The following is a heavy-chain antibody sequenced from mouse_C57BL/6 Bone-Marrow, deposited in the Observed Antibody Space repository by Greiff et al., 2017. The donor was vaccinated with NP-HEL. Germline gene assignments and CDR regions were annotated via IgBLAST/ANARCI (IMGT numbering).Heavy chain of an antibody. J-gene: IGHJ3*02. D-gene: IGHD2-1*01. CDR3: ASGTYGNYPYGW. Sequence: VKLVESGPGLVAPSQSLSITCTVSGFSLTSYGVECVRRSSGRGLEWLGVIWGVGGTNYNSAFHSKLSISKDNSKSQVFLKMNRLQTDDTAMYYCASGTYGNYPYGWGGQGTLVTLSA. V-gene: IGHV2-6*01. CDR2: IWGVGGT. CDR1: GFSLTSYG.